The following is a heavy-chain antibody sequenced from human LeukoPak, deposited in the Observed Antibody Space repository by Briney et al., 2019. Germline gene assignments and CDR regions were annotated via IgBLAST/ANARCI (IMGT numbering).Heavy chain of an antibody. D-gene: IGHD3-22*01. Sequence: GASVKVSCKASGYTFTSYGISWVRQAPGQGLEWMGWISAYNGNTNNAQKLQGRVTMTTDTSTSTAYMELRSLRSDDTAVYYCARVQDTYYYDSSGYYPLDYWGQGTLVTVSS. J-gene: IGHJ4*02. V-gene: IGHV1-18*01. CDR2: ISAYNGNT. CDR1: GYTFTSYG. CDR3: ARVQDTYYYDSSGYYPLDY.